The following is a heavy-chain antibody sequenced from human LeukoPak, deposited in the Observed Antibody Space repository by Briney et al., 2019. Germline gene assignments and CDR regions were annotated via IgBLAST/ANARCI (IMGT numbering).Heavy chain of an antibody. D-gene: IGHD3-22*01. CDR3: AKGFYDNSASGVFDI. CDR1: GFFFSNYD. V-gene: IGHV3-23*01. Sequence: GGSLRLSCAASGFFFSNYDMNWVRQAPGSGLEWVSGISASGGSTYYADSVKGRFTISRDNSKNTLYLQMNSLRAEDTAVYYCAKGFYDNSASGVFDIWGQGTMVTVSS. J-gene: IGHJ3*02. CDR2: ISASGGST.